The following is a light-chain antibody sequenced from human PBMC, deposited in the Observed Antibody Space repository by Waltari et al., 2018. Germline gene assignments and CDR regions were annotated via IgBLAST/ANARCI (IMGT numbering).Light chain of an antibody. CDR2: DNI. Sequence: QSVLPQPPSVSGAPRQPVTISCTGSSSNIGAVAAVHWYLHLPGTAPKVLIYDNINRPSGVPDRFSGSTSGASASLAITGLQAGDEADYYCQSYDNNLNAWVFGGGTKLTVL. J-gene: IGLJ3*02. CDR3: QSYDNNLNAWV. V-gene: IGLV1-40*01. CDR1: SSNIGAVAA.